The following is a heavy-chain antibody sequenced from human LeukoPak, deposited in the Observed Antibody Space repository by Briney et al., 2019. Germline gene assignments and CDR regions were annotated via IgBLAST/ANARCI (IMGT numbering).Heavy chain of an antibody. D-gene: IGHD3-10*01. CDR2: IYYSGST. J-gene: IGHJ3*02. V-gene: IGHV4-59*11. CDR1: GGPHSIHY. CDR3: AREKSRFDAFDI. Sequence: PSETLSLPCTVSGGPHSIHYWRCIRQPPGRGLEGIEYIYYSGSTNYNPSLKSRVTISVDTSKNQFSLKLSSVTAADTAVYYCAREKSRFDAFDIWGQGTMVTVSS.